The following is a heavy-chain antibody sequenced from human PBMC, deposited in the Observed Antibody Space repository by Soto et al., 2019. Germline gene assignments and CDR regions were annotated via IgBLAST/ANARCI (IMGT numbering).Heavy chain of an antibody. V-gene: IGHV4-4*07. Sequence: SETLSLTCTVSGASISGYYWSWIRKSAGKGLEWIGRIYATGTTDYNPSLKSRVMMSVDTSKKQFSLKLRSVTAADTAVYYCVRDGTKTLRDWFDPWGQGXSVTVYS. D-gene: IGHD1-1*01. CDR2: IYATGTT. J-gene: IGHJ5*02. CDR1: GASISGYY. CDR3: VRDGTKTLRDWFDP.